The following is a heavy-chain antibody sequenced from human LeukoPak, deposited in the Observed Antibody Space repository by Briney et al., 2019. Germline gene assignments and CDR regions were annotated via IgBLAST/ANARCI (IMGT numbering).Heavy chain of an antibody. CDR2: IWYDGSNK. V-gene: IGHV3-33*06. Sequence: GRSLRLSCAASGFTFSSYGMHWVRQAPGKGLEWVAVIWYDGSNKYYADSVKGRFTISRDNSKNTLYLQMNSLRAEDTAVYYCAKGGTSKQWLVGGGFDIWGQGTMVTVSS. D-gene: IGHD6-19*01. CDR3: AKGGTSKQWLVGGGFDI. J-gene: IGHJ3*02. CDR1: GFTFSSYG.